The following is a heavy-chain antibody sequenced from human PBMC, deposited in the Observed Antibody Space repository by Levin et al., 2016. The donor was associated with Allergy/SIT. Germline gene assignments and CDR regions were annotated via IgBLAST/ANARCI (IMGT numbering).Heavy chain of an antibody. CDR1: GFTFSSYA. Sequence: GESLKISCAASGFTFSSYAMSWVRQAPGKGLEWVSAISGSGGSTYYADSVKGRFTISRDNSKNTLYLQMNSLRAEDTAVYYCAKDPPTTVLPDVGHDAFDIWGQGTMVTVSS. CDR2: ISGSGGST. V-gene: IGHV3-23*01. CDR3: AKDPPTTVLPDVGHDAFDI. J-gene: IGHJ3*02. D-gene: IGHD4-17*01.